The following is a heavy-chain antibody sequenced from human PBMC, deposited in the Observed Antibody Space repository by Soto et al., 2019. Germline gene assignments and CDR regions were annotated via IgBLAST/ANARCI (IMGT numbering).Heavy chain of an antibody. CDR3: AGARVRYDSSGYLRN. CDR1: GYTFTSYG. Sequence: ASVKVSCKASGYTFTSYGISWVRQAPGQGLEWMGWISAYNGNTNYARKLQGRVTMTTDTSTSTAYMELRSLRSDDTAVYYCAGARVRYDSSGYLRNWGQGTLVTVSS. J-gene: IGHJ4*02. D-gene: IGHD3-22*01. V-gene: IGHV1-18*04. CDR2: ISAYNGNT.